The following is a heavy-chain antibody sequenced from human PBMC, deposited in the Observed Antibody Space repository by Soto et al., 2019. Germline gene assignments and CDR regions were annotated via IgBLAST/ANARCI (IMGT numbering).Heavy chain of an antibody. CDR3: ARENCGGDCYYYYYGMDV. CDR1: GFTFSSYS. V-gene: IGHV3-21*01. J-gene: IGHJ6*02. Sequence: LRLSCAASGFTFSSYSINWVRQAPCKVLEWVSSISSSSSYIYYADSVKGRFTISRDNAKNSLYLQMNSLRAEDTAVYYCARENCGGDCYYYYYGMDVWGQGTTVTVSS. CDR2: ISSSSSYI. D-gene: IGHD2-21*02.